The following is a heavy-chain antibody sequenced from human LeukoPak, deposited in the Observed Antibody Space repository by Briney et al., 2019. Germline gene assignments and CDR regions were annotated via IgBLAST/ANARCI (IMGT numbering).Heavy chain of an antibody. CDR1: GFTFSSYA. D-gene: IGHD3-3*01. J-gene: IGHJ6*02. Sequence: PGGSLRLSCAASGFTFSSYAMHWVRQAPGKGLEWVAVISYDGSNKYYADSVKGRFTISRDNSKNTLYLQMNSLRAEDTAVYYCARANEWLLPVNYYYYGTDVWGQGTTVTVSS. CDR2: ISYDGSNK. CDR3: ARANEWLLPVNYYYYGTDV. V-gene: IGHV3-30-3*01.